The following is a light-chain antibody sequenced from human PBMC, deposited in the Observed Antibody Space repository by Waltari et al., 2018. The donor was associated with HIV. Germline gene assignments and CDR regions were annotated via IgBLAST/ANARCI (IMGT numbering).Light chain of an antibody. CDR2: KTS. CDR1: QGLSDW. CDR3: QHYHLFSWT. V-gene: IGKV1-5*03. J-gene: IGKJ1*01. Sequence: DIRVTQSPSTLSASVGDRVTITCRASQGLSDWLAWYQQKPGKAPKLLIYKTSRLETGVPSRFSGSGSGTDFTLTISSLQPDDFATYFCQHYHLFSWTFGQGTKV.